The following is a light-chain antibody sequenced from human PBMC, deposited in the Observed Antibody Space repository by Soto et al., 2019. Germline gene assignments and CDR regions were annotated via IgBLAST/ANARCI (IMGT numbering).Light chain of an antibody. CDR2: DNN. CDR1: SSNI. Sequence: QSVLTQPPSVSAAPGQTVTISCSGRSSNIVSWYQQLPGTAPKLLIYDNNKRPSGIPDRFSGSKSGTSATLGITGLQTGDEADYYCGTWDTSLSAVVFGGGTKVTVL. V-gene: IGLV1-51*01. CDR3: GTWDTSLSAVV. J-gene: IGLJ2*01.